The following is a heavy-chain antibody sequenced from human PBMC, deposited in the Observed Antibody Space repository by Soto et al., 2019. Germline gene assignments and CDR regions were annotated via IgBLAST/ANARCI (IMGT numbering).Heavy chain of an antibody. D-gene: IGHD3-10*01. V-gene: IGHV3-23*01. J-gene: IGHJ4*02. CDR2: ISGSGGST. Sequence: GGSLRLSRAASGFTFSSYAMSWVRQAPGKGLEWVSAISGSGGSTYYADSVKGRFTISRDNSKNTLYLQMNSLRAEDTAVYYCAKGPEYYYGSGSYYMTPFDWGQGTLVTVSS. CDR3: AKGPEYYYGSGSYYMTPFD. CDR1: GFTFSSYA.